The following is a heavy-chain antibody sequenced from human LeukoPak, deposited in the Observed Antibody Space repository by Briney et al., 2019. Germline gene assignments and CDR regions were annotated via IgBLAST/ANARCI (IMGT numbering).Heavy chain of an antibody. CDR3: ARWAYYYDSSGYSPDY. J-gene: IGHJ4*02. V-gene: IGHV1-69*04. Sequence: ASVKVSCKASGGTFSSYAISWVRQAPGQGLEWMGRIIPILGIANCAQKFQGRVTITADKSTSTAYMELSSLRSEDTAVYYCARWAYYYDSSGYSPDYWGQGTLVTVSS. CDR2: IIPILGIA. CDR1: GGTFSSYA. D-gene: IGHD3-22*01.